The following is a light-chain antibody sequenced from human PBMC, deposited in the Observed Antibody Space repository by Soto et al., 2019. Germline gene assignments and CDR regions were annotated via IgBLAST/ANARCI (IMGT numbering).Light chain of an antibody. CDR2: GAS. CDR1: QSVSSN. V-gene: IGKV3-11*01. J-gene: IGKJ4*01. CDR3: QQRSSWPLT. Sequence: EIVLTQSPGTLSLSPGERATLSCRASQSVSSNFLAWYQQKPGQAPRLLIYGASNRATGIPARFSGSGSGTDFTLTISSLEPEDFAVYFCQQRSSWPLTFGGGTKVDIK.